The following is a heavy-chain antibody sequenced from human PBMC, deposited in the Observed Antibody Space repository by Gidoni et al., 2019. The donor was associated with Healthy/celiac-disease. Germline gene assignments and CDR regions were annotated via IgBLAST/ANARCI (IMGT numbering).Heavy chain of an antibody. Sequence: KPSETLSLTCTVSGGSISSYSWSWIRQPAGKGLEWIGRIYTSGSTNYNPSLKSRVTMSVDTSKNQFSLKLSSVTAADTAVYYCASSGIAVAGSPPMENYYYYYGMDVWGQGTTVTVSS. D-gene: IGHD6-19*01. J-gene: IGHJ6*02. CDR3: ASSGIAVAGSPPMENYYYYYGMDV. V-gene: IGHV4-4*07. CDR2: IYTSGST. CDR1: GGSISSYS.